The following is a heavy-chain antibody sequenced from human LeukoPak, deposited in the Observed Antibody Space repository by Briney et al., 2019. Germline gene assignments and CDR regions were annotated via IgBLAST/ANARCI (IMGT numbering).Heavy chain of an antibody. CDR1: GFTFSSYG. Sequence: GGSLRLSCAASGFTFSSYGMHWVRQAPAKGLEWVAFIRYDGSNKYYADSVKGRFTISRDNSKNTLYLQMNSLRAEDTAVYYCAKEDQGYYYDSSGYLNYWGQGTLVTVSS. J-gene: IGHJ4*02. CDR3: AKEDQGYYYDSSGYLNY. V-gene: IGHV3-30*02. CDR2: IRYDGSNK. D-gene: IGHD3-22*01.